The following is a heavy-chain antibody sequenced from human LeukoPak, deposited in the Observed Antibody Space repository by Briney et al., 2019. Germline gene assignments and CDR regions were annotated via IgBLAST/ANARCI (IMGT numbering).Heavy chain of an antibody. V-gene: IGHV4-34*01. J-gene: IGHJ4*02. CDR2: INHSGST. CDR1: GGSFSGYY. D-gene: IGHD3-3*01. Sequence: PSETLSLTCAVYGGSFSGYYWSWIRRPPGKGLEWIGEINHSGSTNYNPSLKSRVTISVDTSKNQFSLKLSSVTAADTAVYYCARGAEVLRFLEWPQSMGFDYWGQGTLVTVSS. CDR3: ARGAEVLRFLEWPQSMGFDY.